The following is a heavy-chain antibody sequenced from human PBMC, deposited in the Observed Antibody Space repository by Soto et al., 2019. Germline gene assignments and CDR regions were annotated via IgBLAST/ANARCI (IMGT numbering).Heavy chain of an antibody. CDR3: VSDSSSYY. J-gene: IGHJ4*02. V-gene: IGHV1-8*01. CDR1: GYTFTSYD. D-gene: IGHD6-13*01. Sequence: QVQLVQSGAEVKKPGASVKVSCKASGYTFTSYDINWVRQATGQGLEWMGWMKPNSGNTAYAQKFQSRVTMTRNTSISTAYMELSSLRSDDTAVYYCVSDSSSYYWGQGTLVTVSS. CDR2: MKPNSGNT.